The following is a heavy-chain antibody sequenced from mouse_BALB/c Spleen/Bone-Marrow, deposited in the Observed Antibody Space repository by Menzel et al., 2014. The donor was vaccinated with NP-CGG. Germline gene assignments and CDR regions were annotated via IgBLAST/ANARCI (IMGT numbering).Heavy chain of an antibody. CDR3: ARSGDSSGYGFAY. CDR1: GYTFTSYD. D-gene: IGHD3-2*01. J-gene: IGHJ3*01. Sequence: VQLQESGPELVKPGALVKISCKASGYTFTSYDINWVKQRPGQGLERIGWIYPGDGSTKYNEKFKGKATLTADKSSSTAYMQLSSLTSENSAVYFCARSGDSSGYGFAYWGQGTLVTVSA. V-gene: IGHV1S56*01. CDR2: IYPGDGST.